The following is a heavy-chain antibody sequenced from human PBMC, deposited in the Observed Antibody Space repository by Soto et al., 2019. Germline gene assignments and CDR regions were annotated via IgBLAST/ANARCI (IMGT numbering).Heavy chain of an antibody. CDR1: GGTFSNDI. Sequence: QVQLVQSGAEVKKPGSSVKVSCKTSGGTFSNDIITWVRQAPGQGLEWMGRIIPLVDTTNYAQKFQGRVTITADKSTGTAYMELNRLRSEDTAVYYCVRDSPIGSTFSGYAGIDYWGQGTVVTVSS. CDR3: VRDSPIGSTFSGYAGIDY. V-gene: IGHV1-69*08. CDR2: IIPLVDTT. D-gene: IGHD5-12*01. J-gene: IGHJ4*02.